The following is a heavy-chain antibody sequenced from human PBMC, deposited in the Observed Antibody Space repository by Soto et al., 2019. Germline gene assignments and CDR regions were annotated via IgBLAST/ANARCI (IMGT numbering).Heavy chain of an antibody. CDR2: INPNSGGT. CDR1: GYTFTGYY. J-gene: IGHJ4*02. V-gene: IGHV1-2*02. D-gene: IGHD3-10*01. Sequence: RASVKVSCKASGYTFTGYYMHWVRQAPGQGLEWMGWINPNSGGTNYAQKFQGRVTMTRDTSISTAYMELSRLRSDDTAVYYCARFRRSRLLWFGESDWGQGTLVTVSS. CDR3: ARFRRSRLLWFGESD.